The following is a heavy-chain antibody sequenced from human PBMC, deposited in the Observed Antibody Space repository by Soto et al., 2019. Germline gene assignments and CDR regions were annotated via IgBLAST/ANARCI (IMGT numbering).Heavy chain of an antibody. V-gene: IGHV1-69*13. D-gene: IGHD3-9*01. CDR2: IIPIFGTA. Sequence: SVKVSCKASGGTFSSYAISWVRQAPGQGLEWMGGIIPIFGTANYAQKFQGRVTITADESTSTAYMELSSLRSEDTAVYYCARDPDWTAYVGWFDPWGQGTLVTVSS. CDR1: GGTFSSYA. J-gene: IGHJ5*02. CDR3: ARDPDWTAYVGWFDP.